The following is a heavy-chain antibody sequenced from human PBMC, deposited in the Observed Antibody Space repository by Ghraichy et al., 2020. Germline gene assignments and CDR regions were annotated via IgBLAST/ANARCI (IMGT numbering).Heavy chain of an antibody. J-gene: IGHJ5*02. D-gene: IGHD3-22*01. Sequence: ASVKVSCKASGYTFTGYYMHWVRQAPGQGLEWMGWINPNSGGTNYAQKFQGRVTMTRDPSISTAYMELSRLRSDDTAVYYCARANRKRYDSSGRWFDPWGQGTLVTVSS. CDR2: INPNSGGT. CDR3: ARANRKRYDSSGRWFDP. CDR1: GYTFTGYY. V-gene: IGHV1-2*02.